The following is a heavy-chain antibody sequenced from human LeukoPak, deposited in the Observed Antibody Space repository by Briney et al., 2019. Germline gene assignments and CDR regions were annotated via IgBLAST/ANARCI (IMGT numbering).Heavy chain of an antibody. J-gene: IGHJ3*02. D-gene: IGHD3-22*01. CDR1: GFTFGDYS. V-gene: IGHV3-21*06. CDR3: AKVLIADSYYDSTGAHDGFDM. Sequence: GGSLRLSCAVSGFTFGDYSMNWVRQAPGKGLEWLSSISSSSRYINYADSVKGRFTISRDNAKNSLYLQMNSLRAEDTAVYYCAKVLIADSYYDSTGAHDGFDMWGQGTMVTVSS. CDR2: ISSSSRYI.